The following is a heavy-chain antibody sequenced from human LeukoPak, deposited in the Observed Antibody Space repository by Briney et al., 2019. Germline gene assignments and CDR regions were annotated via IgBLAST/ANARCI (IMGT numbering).Heavy chain of an antibody. D-gene: IGHD4-11*01. J-gene: IGHJ4*02. V-gene: IGHV3-30-3*01. Sequence: SLRLSCAASEFTFSNYALHWVRQAPGKGLQWVAVISYDGNTIHYADSVKGRFITSRDTSKNTLYLQMNSLRAEDTAVYYCARSGGLQKFDYWGQGTLVTVSS. CDR3: ARSGGLQKFDY. CDR2: ISYDGNTI. CDR1: EFTFSNYA.